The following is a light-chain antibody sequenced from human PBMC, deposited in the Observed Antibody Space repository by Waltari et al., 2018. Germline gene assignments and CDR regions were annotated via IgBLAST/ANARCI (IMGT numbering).Light chain of an antibody. CDR1: QSVESY. CDR2: DAS. Sequence: IVLTQSPATLSLSSGERATLPCRASQSVESYLAGYHKKHGQAPRLLIYDASNRDTGIPARFSGSGSGTDFTLTISSLEPEDFAVYYCQQRSNWPPITFGQGTRLEIK. CDR3: QQRSNWPPIT. J-gene: IGKJ5*01. V-gene: IGKV3-11*01.